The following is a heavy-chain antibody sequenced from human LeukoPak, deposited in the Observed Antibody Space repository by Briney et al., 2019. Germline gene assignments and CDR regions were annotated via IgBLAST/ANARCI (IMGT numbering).Heavy chain of an antibody. CDR2: ISGSGGST. V-gene: IGHV3-23*01. D-gene: IGHD1-20*01. J-gene: IGHJ4*02. CDR3: AKVDIPDGILTFFDY. CDR1: GFTFSSYS. Sequence: GGSLRLSCAASGFTFSSYSMSWVRQAPGKGLEWVSAISGSGGSTYYADSVKGRFTISRDNSKNTLYLQMNSLRAEDTAVYYCAKVDIPDGILTFFDYWGQGTLVTVSS.